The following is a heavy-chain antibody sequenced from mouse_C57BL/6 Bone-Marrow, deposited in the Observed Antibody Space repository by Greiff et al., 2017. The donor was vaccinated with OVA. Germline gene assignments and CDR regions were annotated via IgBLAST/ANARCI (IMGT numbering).Heavy chain of an antibody. V-gene: IGHV5-15*01. CDR2: ISNLAYSI. CDR1: GFTFSDYG. D-gene: IGHD3-3*01. CDR3: ARHVQGDLDY. Sequence: EVKVVESGGGLVQPGGSLKLSCAASGFTFSDYGMAWVRQAPRKGPEWVAFISNLAYSIYYADTVTGRFTISRENAKNTLYLEMSSLRSEDTAMYYCARHVQGDLDYWGQGTTLTVSS. J-gene: IGHJ2*01.